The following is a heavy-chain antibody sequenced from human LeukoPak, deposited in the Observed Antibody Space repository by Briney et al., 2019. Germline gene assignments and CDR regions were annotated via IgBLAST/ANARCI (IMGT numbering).Heavy chain of an antibody. V-gene: IGHV3-23*01. CDR1: GFTFSTYA. Sequence: GGSLRLSCAASGFTFSTYAMTWVRQAPGKGLEWVSSIDGSGGSTYYADSVKGRFTISRDNSKNALFLQMSSLRAEDTAVYYCAKVTYGSGTYGAFDSWGQGTLVTVSS. D-gene: IGHD3-10*01. CDR3: AKVTYGSGTYGAFDS. J-gene: IGHJ4*02. CDR2: IDGSGGST.